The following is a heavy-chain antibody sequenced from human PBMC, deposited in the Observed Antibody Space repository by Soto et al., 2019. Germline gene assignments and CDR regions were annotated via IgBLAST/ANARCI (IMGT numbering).Heavy chain of an antibody. J-gene: IGHJ6*02. CDR2: VSPDSGST. Sequence: ASVKVSCKASGYTFSGYDINWVRQATGQGLEWMGWVSPDSGSTGYAGIFQGKLTMTCDRSTTTAYMDRSILTSEESAVYYCARATELHDVERSVYRGWFYRIDVWGQGTTVTVSS. V-gene: IGHV1-8*01. CDR3: ARATELHDVERSVYRGWFYRIDV. D-gene: IGHD3-3*01. CDR1: GYTFSGYD.